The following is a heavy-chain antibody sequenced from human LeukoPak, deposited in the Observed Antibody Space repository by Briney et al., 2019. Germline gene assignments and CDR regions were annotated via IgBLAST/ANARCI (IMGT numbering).Heavy chain of an antibody. Sequence: PGGSLRLSCAASGFTFSSYWMSWVRQAPGKGLEWVANIKQDGSEKYYVDSVKGRFTISRDNAKNSLYLQMNSLRAEDTAVYYCARVLPCGAFGVVIPNWFDPWGQGTLVTVSS. V-gene: IGHV3-7*03. J-gene: IGHJ5*02. D-gene: IGHD3-3*01. CDR1: GFTFSSYW. CDR2: IKQDGSEK. CDR3: ARVLPCGAFGVVIPNWFDP.